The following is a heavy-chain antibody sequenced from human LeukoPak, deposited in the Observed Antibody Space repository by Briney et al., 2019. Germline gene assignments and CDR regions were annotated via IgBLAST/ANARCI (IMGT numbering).Heavy chain of an antibody. J-gene: IGHJ4*02. CDR3: ATSSWYRLAY. Sequence: GGSLRLSCAASGFTFSDSFMSWVRQAPGKGLEWVGRSRNKADSYTAEYAASVKGRFTISRDESKNSLYLQISSLETEYTAVYYCATSSWYRLAYWGQGSLVTVSS. D-gene: IGHD6-13*01. CDR2: SRNKADSYTA. CDR1: GFTFSDSF. V-gene: IGHV3-72*01.